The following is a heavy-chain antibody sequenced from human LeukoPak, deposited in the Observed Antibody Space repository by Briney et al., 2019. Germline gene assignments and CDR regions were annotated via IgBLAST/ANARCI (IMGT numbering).Heavy chain of an antibody. D-gene: IGHD5-18*01. J-gene: IGHJ4*02. CDR2: IWYDGSNK. V-gene: IGHV3-33*06. CDR1: GFSFSSYG. CDR3: TKGGFVDSAMVLSDS. Sequence: PGRSLRLSCAASGFSFSSYGMHWVRQTPGKGLEWVAVIWYDGSNKYYADSVKGRFTISRDNSKNTLYLQMGSLRAEDTALYYCTKGGFVDSAMVLSDSWGQGTLVTVSS.